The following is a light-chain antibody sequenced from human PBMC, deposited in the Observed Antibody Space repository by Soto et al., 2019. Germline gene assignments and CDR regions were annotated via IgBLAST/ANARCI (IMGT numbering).Light chain of an antibody. Sequence: DIQMTQSTSSLSESVGDTVTITCRASQGISNYLAWYQQNPGQVPNLLIYAASTLQSGVPSRFSGSGSGTDFTLTISSLRPEDVATYYCQKYNNAPRTFGQGTKVEI. CDR2: AAS. CDR3: QKYNNAPRT. V-gene: IGKV1-27*01. CDR1: QGISNY. J-gene: IGKJ1*01.